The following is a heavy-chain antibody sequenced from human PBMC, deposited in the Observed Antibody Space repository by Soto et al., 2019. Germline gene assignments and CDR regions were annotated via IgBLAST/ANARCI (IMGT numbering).Heavy chain of an antibody. J-gene: IGHJ6*02. Sequence: ASVKVSCKASGGTFSRYSISWVRQAPGQGLEWMGGIIPIFGTANYAQKFQGRVTITADESTSTAYMELSSLRSEDTAVYYCARDTPRYSSSWGYYYGMDVWGQGTTVTVSS. V-gene: IGHV1-69*13. D-gene: IGHD6-13*01. CDR2: IIPIFGTA. CDR3: ARDTPRYSSSWGYYYGMDV. CDR1: GGTFSRYS.